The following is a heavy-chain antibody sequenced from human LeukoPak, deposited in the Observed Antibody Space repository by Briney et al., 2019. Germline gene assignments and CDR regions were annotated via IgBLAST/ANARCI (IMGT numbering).Heavy chain of an antibody. CDR2: IYNSGST. V-gene: IGHV4-39*01. J-gene: IGHJ4*02. CDR1: GGSISPSSYY. CDR3: ARHGLGSGYCYALDL. Sequence: SETLSLTCTVSGGSISPSSYYWGWIRQPPGKGLEWIGNIYNSGSTYYKPSLKSRVTISVDTSKNKFSLKLSPVTAADTAVYYCARHGLGSGYCYALDLWGQGTLVTVSS. D-gene: IGHD3-22*01.